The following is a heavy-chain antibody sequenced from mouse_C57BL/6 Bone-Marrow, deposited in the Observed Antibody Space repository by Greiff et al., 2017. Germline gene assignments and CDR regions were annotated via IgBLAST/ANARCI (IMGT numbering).Heavy chain of an antibody. D-gene: IGHD2-3*01. V-gene: IGHV14-4*01. CDR2: IDPENGDT. Sequence: VQLQQSGAELVRPGASVKLSCTASGFNIKDDYMHWVKQRPEQGLEWIGWIDPENGDTEYASKFQGKATITADTSSNTAYLQLSSLTSEDTAVYYCTTCPLYDGGSLVVWGTGTTVTVSS. CDR3: TTCPLYDGGSLVV. CDR1: GFNIKDDY. J-gene: IGHJ1*03.